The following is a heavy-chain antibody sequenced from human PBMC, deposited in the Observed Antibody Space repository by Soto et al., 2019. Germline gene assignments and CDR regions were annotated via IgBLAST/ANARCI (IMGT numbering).Heavy chain of an antibody. CDR2: IKSKTDGGTT. Sequence: EVQLVESGGGLVQPGGSLRLSCAASGFTFSNAWMSWVRQAPGKGLEWVGRIKSKTDGGTTDYAAPVKGRFTISRDDSKNTLYLQMNSLKTEDTAVYYCTTEESLITMVRGAAFDPWGQGTLVTVSS. CDR3: TTEESLITMVRGAAFDP. D-gene: IGHD3-10*01. V-gene: IGHV3-15*01. J-gene: IGHJ5*02. CDR1: GFTFSNAW.